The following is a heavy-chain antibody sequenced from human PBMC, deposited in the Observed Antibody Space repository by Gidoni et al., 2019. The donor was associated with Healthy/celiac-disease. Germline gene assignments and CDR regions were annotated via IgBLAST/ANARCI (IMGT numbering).Heavy chain of an antibody. V-gene: IGHV2-70*15. D-gene: IGHD1-26*01. CDR1: GFSLSTPGMC. Sequence: QVTLRESGPALVTLTQTLILTCTFSGFSLSTPGMCVRWIRQPPGKALEWLARIHWDDDEYYSTSLKTRLTTCENTSKDQVVLTMTNMDPVDTAAYYCAQINGRVGATGYCGMDDWGQGTTVTVSS. CDR3: AQINGRVGATGYCGMDD. CDR2: IHWDDDE. J-gene: IGHJ6*02.